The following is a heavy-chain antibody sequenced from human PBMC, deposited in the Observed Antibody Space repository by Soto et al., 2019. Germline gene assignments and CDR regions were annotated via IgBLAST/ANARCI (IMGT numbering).Heavy chain of an antibody. V-gene: IGHV3-33*01. CDR3: ARAVRCSGGSCWYYYYGMVV. D-gene: IGHD2-15*01. J-gene: IGHJ6*02. Sequence: QVQLVESGGGVVQPGRSLRLSCAASGFTFSSYGMHWVRQAPGKGLEWVAVIWYDGSNKYYADSVKGRFTISRDNSKNTLYLQMNSLRAEDTAVYYCARAVRCSGGSCWYYYYGMVVWGQGTTVTVSS. CDR2: IWYDGSNK. CDR1: GFTFSSYG.